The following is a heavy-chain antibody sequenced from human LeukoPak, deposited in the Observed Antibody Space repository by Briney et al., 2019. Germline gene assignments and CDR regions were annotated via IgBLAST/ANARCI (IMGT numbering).Heavy chain of an antibody. CDR3: AKDILYSSSTDRWACDH. Sequence: GGSLRLSCAASGFKFWNNGMHWVRQAPGKGLEWVAAIWYDGSHEFYADSVRGRFTISRDNSKSTLYLQMNTLQAEDTAVYYCAKDILYSSSTDRWACDHWGQGTLVTVSS. J-gene: IGHJ4*02. D-gene: IGHD6-6*01. CDR2: IWYDGSHE. V-gene: IGHV3-33*06. CDR1: GFKFWNNG.